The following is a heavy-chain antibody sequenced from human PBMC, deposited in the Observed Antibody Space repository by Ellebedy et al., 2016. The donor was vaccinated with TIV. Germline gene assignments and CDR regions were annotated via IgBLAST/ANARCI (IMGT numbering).Heavy chain of an antibody. CDR3: ARDLRGSLKGGY. D-gene: IGHD2-8*01. CDR1: GYSFSIFG. Sequence: AASVKVSCKASGYSFSIFGFSWARQAPGQGLEWMGWISIYNGNTKYSQKFQGRVNMTTDTSTTTVYMELRSLRSDDTAVYYCARDLRGSLKGGYWGQGTLVTVSS. J-gene: IGHJ4*02. V-gene: IGHV1-18*04. CDR2: ISIYNGNT.